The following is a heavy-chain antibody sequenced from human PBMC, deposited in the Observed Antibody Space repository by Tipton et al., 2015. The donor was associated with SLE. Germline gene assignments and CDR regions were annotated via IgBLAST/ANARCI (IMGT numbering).Heavy chain of an antibody. CDR1: GVSFSGYY. V-gene: IGHV4-34*01. Sequence: TLSLTCAVYGVSFSGYYWSWIRQPPGRGLEWIGEINHSGSTNYNPSLKSRVTISVDTSKNQFSLKLSSVTAADTAVYYCARGRRWFDPWGQGTLVTVSS. CDR2: INHSGST. J-gene: IGHJ5*02. CDR3: ARGRRWFDP.